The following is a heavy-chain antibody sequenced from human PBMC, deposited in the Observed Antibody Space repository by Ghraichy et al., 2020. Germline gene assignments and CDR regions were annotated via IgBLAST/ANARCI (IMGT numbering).Heavy chain of an antibody. V-gene: IGHV4-34*01. D-gene: IGHD4-17*01. CDR1: GGSFSGYY. CDR2: INHSGST. Sequence: SQTLSLTCAVYGGSFSGYYWSWIRQPPGKGLEWIGEINHSGSTNYNPSLKSRVTISVDTSKNQFSLKLSSVTAADTAVYYCARGRISLTTHYYGMDVWGQGTTVTVSS. CDR3: ARGRISLTTHYYGMDV. J-gene: IGHJ6*02.